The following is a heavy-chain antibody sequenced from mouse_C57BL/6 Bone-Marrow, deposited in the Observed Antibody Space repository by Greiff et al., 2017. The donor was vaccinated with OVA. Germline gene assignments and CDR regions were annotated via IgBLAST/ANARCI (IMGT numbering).Heavy chain of an antibody. V-gene: IGHV5-4*01. CDR2: ISDGGSYT. CDR1: GFTFSSYA. Sequence: EVQRVESGGGLVKPGGSLKLSCAASGFTFSSYAMSWVRQTPEKRLEWVANISDGGSYTYYPDNVKGRFTISRDNAKNTLYLQMSHLKSEDTAMYYCASDPSGIRNYAMDYWGQGTSVTVSS. D-gene: IGHD3-1*01. J-gene: IGHJ4*01. CDR3: ASDPSGIRNYAMDY.